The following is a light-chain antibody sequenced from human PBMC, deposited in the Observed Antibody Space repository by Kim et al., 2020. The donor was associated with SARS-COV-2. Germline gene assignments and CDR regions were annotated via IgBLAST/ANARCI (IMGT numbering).Light chain of an antibody. J-gene: IGKJ2*01. CDR3: QQSYSTPYT. CDR2: AAS. Sequence: SESVGDRVTITCRASQSISSYLNWYQQKPGKAPKLLIYAASSLQSGVPSRFSGSGSGTDFTLTISSRQPEDVATYYCQQSYSTPYTFGQGTKLEI. V-gene: IGKV1-39*01. CDR1: QSISSY.